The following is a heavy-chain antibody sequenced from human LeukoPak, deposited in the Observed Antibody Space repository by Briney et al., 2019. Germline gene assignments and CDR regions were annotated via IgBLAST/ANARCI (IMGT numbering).Heavy chain of an antibody. D-gene: IGHD3-10*01. CDR2: INPSGGST. J-gene: IGHJ6*03. Sequence: ASVKVSCKASGYTFTSYHLHWVRQAPGQGLEWMGIINPSGGSTSYAQKFQGRVTMTRDTSTSTVYMELSSLRSEDTAVYYCARDHGSGSYYPPYYYYYYMDVWGKGTTVTISS. V-gene: IGHV1-46*01. CDR1: GYTFTSYH. CDR3: ARDHGSGSYYPPYYYYYYMDV.